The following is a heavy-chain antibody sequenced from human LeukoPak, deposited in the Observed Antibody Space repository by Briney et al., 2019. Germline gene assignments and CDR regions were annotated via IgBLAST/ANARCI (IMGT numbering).Heavy chain of an antibody. V-gene: IGHV3-53*01. Sequence: GGSLRLSCAASGLTVSSNSMSWVRQAPGKGLEWVSVIYSGGTTFYTDSVKGRFTISRDNSKNTLYLQMNSLRAEDTAVYYCARVLYYYGSGSYNYYMDVWGKGTTVTISS. CDR3: ARVLYYYGSGSYNYYMDV. CDR1: GLTVSSNS. D-gene: IGHD3-10*01. J-gene: IGHJ6*03. CDR2: IYSGGTT.